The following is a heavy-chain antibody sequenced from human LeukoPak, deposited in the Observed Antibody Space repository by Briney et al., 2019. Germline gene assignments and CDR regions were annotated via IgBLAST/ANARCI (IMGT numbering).Heavy chain of an antibody. V-gene: IGHV4-59*01. D-gene: IGHD6-13*01. J-gene: IGHJ4*02. CDR2: IYYSGGT. CDR1: GGSISSYY. CDR3: ARDFSSTWYYFDY. Sequence: SETLSLTCTVSGGSISSYYWSWIRQPPGKGLEWVGYIYYSGGTNYNPSLKSRVTISVDTSKNQFSLKLSSVTAADTAVYYCARDFSSTWYYFDYSSQGTLVTVSS.